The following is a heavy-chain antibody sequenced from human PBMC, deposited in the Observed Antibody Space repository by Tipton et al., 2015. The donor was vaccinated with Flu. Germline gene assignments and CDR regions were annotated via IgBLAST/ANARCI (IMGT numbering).Heavy chain of an antibody. CDR3: ARGRGYCVTTTCLLPFDF. D-gene: IGHD2-2*01. Sequence: SLRLSCAASGFTFSSYGMSWVRQAPGKGLEWVSGISDSGGSTYYADSVKGRFTISRDNSKNTLYLQLNSLRAEDTAVYYCARGRGYCVTTTCLLPFDFWGQGTPVTVSS. CDR2: ISDSGGST. J-gene: IGHJ4*02. CDR1: GFTFSSYG. V-gene: IGHV3-23*01.